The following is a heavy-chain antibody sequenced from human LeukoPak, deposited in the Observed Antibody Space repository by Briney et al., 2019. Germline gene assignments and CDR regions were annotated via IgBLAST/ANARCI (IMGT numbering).Heavy chain of an antibody. CDR2: IYYSGST. D-gene: IGHD5-12*01. V-gene: IGHV4-31*03. Sequence: PSETLSLTCTVSGDSISSGGYYWSWIRQHPGKGLEWIGYIYYSGSTYYKPSLRSRVTISVDTSKNQYSLKLRPVTAADTAVYYGARVTVATIASEYWGQGALVTVSS. J-gene: IGHJ4*02. CDR3: ARVTVATIASEY. CDR1: GDSISSGGYY.